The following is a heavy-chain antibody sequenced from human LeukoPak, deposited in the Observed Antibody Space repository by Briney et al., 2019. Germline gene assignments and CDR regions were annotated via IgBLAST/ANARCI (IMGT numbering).Heavy chain of an antibody. CDR3: ARDTSYSSGWSDY. V-gene: IGHV3-53*01. J-gene: IGHJ4*02. CDR1: GFIASTNQ. D-gene: IGHD6-19*01. Sequence: PGGSLRLSCAASGFIASTNQMSWVRQAPGKGLEWVSVIYSGGSTDYADSVKARFTISRDNSKNTLYLQMNSLRAEDTAVYYCARDTSYSSGWSDYWGQGTLVTVSS. CDR2: IYSGGST.